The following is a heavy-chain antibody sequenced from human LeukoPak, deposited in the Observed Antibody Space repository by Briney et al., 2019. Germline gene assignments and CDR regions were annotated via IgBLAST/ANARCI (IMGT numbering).Heavy chain of an antibody. Sequence: PGGSLRLSCAASGFTFSSYAMHWVRQAPGKGLEWVAVISYDGSNKYYADSVKGRFTISRDNSKNTLYLQMNSLRAEDTAVYYCARSFGRSGYYAFDIWGQGTMVTVSS. V-gene: IGHV3-30-3*01. CDR1: GFTFSSYA. CDR2: ISYDGSNK. J-gene: IGHJ3*02. CDR3: ARSFGRSGYYAFDI. D-gene: IGHD3-22*01.